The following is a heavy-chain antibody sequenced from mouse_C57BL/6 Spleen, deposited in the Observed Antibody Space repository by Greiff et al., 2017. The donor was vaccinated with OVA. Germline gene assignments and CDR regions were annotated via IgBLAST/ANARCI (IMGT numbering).Heavy chain of an antibody. J-gene: IGHJ2*01. CDR2: IYPGDGAT. Sequence: VKLQQSGAELVKPGASVKISCKASGYAFSSYWMNWVKQRPGKGLEWIGQIYPGDGATNYNGKFKGKATLTADKSSSTAYMQLSSLTSEDAAVYVCARRGTTVVFDYWGQGTTLTVSS. CDR3: ARRGTTVVFDY. CDR1: GYAFSSYW. D-gene: IGHD1-1*01. V-gene: IGHV1-80*01.